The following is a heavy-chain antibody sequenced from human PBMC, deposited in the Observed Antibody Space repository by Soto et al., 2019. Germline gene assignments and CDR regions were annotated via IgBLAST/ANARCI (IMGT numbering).Heavy chain of an antibody. CDR3: ARGGIPRPRVDIVATIGEFDY. V-gene: IGHV4-59*08. CDR2: IYYSGST. Sequence: QVQLQELGPGLVKPSETLSLTCTVSGGSISSYYWSWIRQPPGKGLEWIGYIYYSGSTNYNPSLKSRVTISVDTSKNQFSLKLSSVTAADTAVYYCARGGIPRPRVDIVATIGEFDYWGQGTLVTVSS. CDR1: GGSISSYY. D-gene: IGHD5-12*01. J-gene: IGHJ4*02.